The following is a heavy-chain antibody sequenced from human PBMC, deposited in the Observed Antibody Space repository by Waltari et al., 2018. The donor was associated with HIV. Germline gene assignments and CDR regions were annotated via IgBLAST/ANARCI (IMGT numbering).Heavy chain of an antibody. CDR1: GRSVSSGRYY. CDR3: ARGVPAATDWFDP. Sequence: QVQLQESGPGLVKPSQTLSLTCTVPGRSVSSGRYYWSGCRQPAGKGLEWIGRIYISGSTNYNPALKSRVTISVDTSKNHFSLKLSSVTAADTAVYYCARGVPAATDWFDPWGQGTLVTVSS. V-gene: IGHV4-61*02. J-gene: IGHJ5*02. CDR2: IYISGST. D-gene: IGHD2-2*01.